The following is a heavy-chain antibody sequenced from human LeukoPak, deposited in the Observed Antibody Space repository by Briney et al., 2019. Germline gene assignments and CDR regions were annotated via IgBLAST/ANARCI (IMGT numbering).Heavy chain of an antibody. Sequence: GGSLRLSCAASGFTFSSYGMHWVRQAPGKGLEWVAVIWYDGSNKYYADSVKGRFTISRDNSKNTLYLQMNSLRAEDTAVYYCARGAEYYYDSSGYSDTDYWGQGTLVTVSS. V-gene: IGHV3-33*01. CDR2: IWYDGSNK. J-gene: IGHJ4*02. CDR1: GFTFSSYG. D-gene: IGHD3-22*01. CDR3: ARGAEYYYDSSGYSDTDY.